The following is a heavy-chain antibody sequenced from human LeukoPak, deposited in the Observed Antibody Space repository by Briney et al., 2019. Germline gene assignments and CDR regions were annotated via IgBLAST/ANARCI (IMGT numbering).Heavy chain of an antibody. CDR2: IYYSGST. J-gene: IGHJ4*02. V-gene: IGHV4-39*07. CDR1: GGSISSSSYY. Sequence: PSETLSLTCTVSGGSISSSSYYWGWIRQPPGKGLEWIGSIYYSGSTYYNPSLKSRVTISVDTSKNQFSLKLSSVTAADTAVYYCARDNRGSGSHNDYWGQGTLVTVSS. CDR3: ARDNRGSGSHNDY. D-gene: IGHD3-10*01.